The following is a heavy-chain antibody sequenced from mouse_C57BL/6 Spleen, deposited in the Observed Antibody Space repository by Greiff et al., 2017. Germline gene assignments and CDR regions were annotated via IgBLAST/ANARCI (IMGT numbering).Heavy chain of an antibody. V-gene: IGHV3-1*01. CDR1: GYSITSGYD. J-gene: IGHJ4*01. CDR3: AGGSNDVAMDY. Sequence: VQLKQSGPGLVKPAQSLTLSCNASGYSITSGYDWHWIRLLPGNQLEWMGYISYNGSTNYKQTLKSLITITHDTSKNHFFLKLNSVTTEDTATYYCAGGSNDVAMDYWGQGLSVPVSS. D-gene: IGHD2-12*01. CDR2: ISYNGST.